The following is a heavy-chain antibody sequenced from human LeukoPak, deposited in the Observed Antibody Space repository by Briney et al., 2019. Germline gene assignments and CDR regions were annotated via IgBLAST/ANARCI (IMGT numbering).Heavy chain of an antibody. D-gene: IGHD2-15*01. CDR1: GGTFSSYA. CDR3: ARDFHGGSGVILGAFDI. CDR2: IIPIFGTA. V-gene: IGHV1-69*05. J-gene: IGHJ3*02. Sequence: GASVKVSCKASGGTFSSYAISWVRQASGQGLEWMGGIIPIFGTANYAQKFQGRVTITTDESTSTAYMELSSLRSEDTAVYYCARDFHGGSGVILGAFDIWGQGTMVTVSS.